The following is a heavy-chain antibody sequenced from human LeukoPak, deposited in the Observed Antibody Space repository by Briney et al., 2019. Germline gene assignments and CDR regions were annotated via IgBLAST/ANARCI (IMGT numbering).Heavy chain of an antibody. V-gene: IGHV3-21*01. Sequence: PGGSLRLSCAASGFTSSSYSMNWVRQAPGKGLEWVSSISSSISYIYYADSVKGRFTISRDNAKNSLYLQMNSLRAEDTAVYYCARLSVIVVVPAATSVSYYYYYYMDVWGKGTTVTVSS. D-gene: IGHD2-2*01. CDR1: GFTSSSYS. J-gene: IGHJ6*03. CDR2: ISSSISYI. CDR3: ARLSVIVVVPAATSVSYYYYYYMDV.